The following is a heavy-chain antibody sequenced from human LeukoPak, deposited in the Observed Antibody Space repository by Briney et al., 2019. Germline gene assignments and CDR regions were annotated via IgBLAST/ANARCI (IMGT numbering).Heavy chain of an antibody. CDR2: ISGSGGST. Sequence: GGSLRLSCAASGFTVSSNYMSWVRQAPGKGLEWVSAISGSGGSTYYADSVKGRFTISRDNSKNTLYLQMNSLRAEDTAVYYCAKAGTAGTMGDYWGQGTLVTVSS. V-gene: IGHV3-23*01. J-gene: IGHJ4*02. CDR1: GFTVSSNY. D-gene: IGHD1-1*01. CDR3: AKAGTAGTMGDY.